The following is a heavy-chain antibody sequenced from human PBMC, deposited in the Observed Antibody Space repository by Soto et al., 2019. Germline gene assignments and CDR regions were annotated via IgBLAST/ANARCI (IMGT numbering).Heavy chain of an antibody. CDR2: IYYSGST. Sequence: LSLTCTVSGGSISSGGYYWSWIRQHPGKGLEWIGYIYYSGSTYYSPSLKSRVTISVDTSKNQFSLKLSSVTAADTAVYYSARAYYDSSGYLDYCGQGTLVTVSS. CDR1: GGSISSGGYY. D-gene: IGHD3-22*01. CDR3: ARAYYDSSGYLDY. V-gene: IGHV4-31*03. J-gene: IGHJ4*02.